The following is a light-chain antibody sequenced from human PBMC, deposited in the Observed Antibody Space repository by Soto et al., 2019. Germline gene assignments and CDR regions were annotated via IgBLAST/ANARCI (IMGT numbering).Light chain of an antibody. V-gene: IGKV3-15*01. Sequence: EIVMTQSPATLSVSPGERATLSCRASQSVNSNLAWYQQKPGQAPRLLIYGASTRATGIPARFSGSGSGTDFTLTISSLEPEDFAVYYCQQRSNRPLTFGGGTKV. CDR3: QQRSNRPLT. J-gene: IGKJ4*01. CDR1: QSVNSN. CDR2: GAS.